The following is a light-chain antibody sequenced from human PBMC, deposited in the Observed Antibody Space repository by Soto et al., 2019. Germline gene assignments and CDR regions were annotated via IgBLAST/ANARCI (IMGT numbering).Light chain of an antibody. CDR1: SSDFGSYNL. V-gene: IGLV2-23*02. CDR2: EVS. CDR3: CSYACSSTPYV. J-gene: IGLJ1*01. Sequence: QPVRTKPASVTGVPGQSISISCNGTSSDFGSYNLVSWYQQHPGKAPKLMIYEVSKRPSGVSNRFSGSKSGNTASLTISGLQAEDETDYYCCSYACSSTPYVFGTGTKVTVL.